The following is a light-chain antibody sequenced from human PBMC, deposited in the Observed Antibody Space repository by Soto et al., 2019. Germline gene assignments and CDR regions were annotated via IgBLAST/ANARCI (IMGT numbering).Light chain of an antibody. Sequence: QSVLTQPASVSGSPGQSITISCTGTRSDVGSYNFVSWYQQHPGKAPKLIIYEGSKRPSGVSNRFSGSKSGITAALTISGLQAEDEADYYCSSYTRSSTSYVFGTGTKVTVL. V-gene: IGLV2-14*02. CDR3: SSYTRSSTSYV. CDR2: EGS. J-gene: IGLJ1*01. CDR1: RSDVGSYNF.